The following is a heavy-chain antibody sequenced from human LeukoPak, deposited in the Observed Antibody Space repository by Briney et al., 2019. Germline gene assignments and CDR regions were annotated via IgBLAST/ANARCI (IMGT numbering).Heavy chain of an antibody. J-gene: IGHJ3*01. Sequence: GGSLRLSCAVSGFTFSSYAMIWVRQAPDKGLEWVAAITGSGGGTYYGDSAKGRFTISRDNSKNTLYLQMNSLRAEDTAVYYCAKDPNGDYIGAFDFWGQGTMVTVSS. CDR1: GFTFSSYA. CDR2: ITGSGGGT. CDR3: AKDPNGDYIGAFDF. V-gene: IGHV3-23*01. D-gene: IGHD4-17*01.